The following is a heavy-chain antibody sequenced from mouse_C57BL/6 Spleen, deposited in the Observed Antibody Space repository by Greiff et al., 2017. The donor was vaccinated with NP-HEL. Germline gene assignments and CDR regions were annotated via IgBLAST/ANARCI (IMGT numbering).Heavy chain of an antibody. CDR2: IDPSDSYT. J-gene: IGHJ4*01. D-gene: IGHD2-4*01. V-gene: IGHV1-59*01. Sequence: QVQLQQPGAELVRPGTSVKLSCKASGYTFTSYWMHWVKQRPGQGLEWIGVIDPSDSYTNYNQKFKGKATLTVDTSSSTAYMQLSSLTSEDSAVYYCARSGYYDYDAAYAMDYWGQGTSVTVSS. CDR3: ARSGYYDYDAAYAMDY. CDR1: GYTFTSYW.